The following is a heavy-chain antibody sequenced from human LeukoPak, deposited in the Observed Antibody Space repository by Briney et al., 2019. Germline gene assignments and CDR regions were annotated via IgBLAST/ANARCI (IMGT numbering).Heavy chain of an antibody. V-gene: IGHV1-46*01. J-gene: IGHJ6*02. Sequence: ASVKVSCKASGYTFTSYYMHWVRQAPGQGLEWMGIINPSGGSTSYAQKFQGRVTMTRDTSTSTVYMELSSLRSEDTAVYYCARVSLGNEPGSPQNYYYYGMDVWGQGTTVTVSS. CDR1: GYTFTSYY. CDR3: ARVSLGNEPGSPQNYYYYGMDV. CDR2: INPSGGST.